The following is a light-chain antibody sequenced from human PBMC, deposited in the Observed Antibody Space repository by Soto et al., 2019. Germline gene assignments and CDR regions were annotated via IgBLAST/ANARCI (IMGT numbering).Light chain of an antibody. CDR1: SSDVGAYNY. J-gene: IGLJ1*01. CDR2: GVN. V-gene: IGLV2-14*01. Sequence: QSALTQPASVSGSPGQSIAISCTGTSSDVGAYNYVSWYQQHPGQAPKLIIYGVNNRPSGVSNRFSGSKSGNTASLTISGLQAEDEADYYFSLYATGSTAVFGTGTKVTVL. CDR3: SLYATGSTAV.